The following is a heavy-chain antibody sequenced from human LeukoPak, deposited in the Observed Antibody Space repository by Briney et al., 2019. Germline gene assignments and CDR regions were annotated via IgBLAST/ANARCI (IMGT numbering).Heavy chain of an antibody. J-gene: IGHJ3*02. Sequence: ASVKVSCKASGYTFTGYYMHWVRQAPGQGLEWMGWINPNSGGTNYAQKFQGRVTMTRDTSISTAYMELSRLRSDDTAVYYCARDRRSLSRISRAFDIWGHGTMVTVSS. V-gene: IGHV1-2*02. CDR2: INPNSGGT. D-gene: IGHD2-15*01. CDR3: ARDRRSLSRISRAFDI. CDR1: GYTFTGYY.